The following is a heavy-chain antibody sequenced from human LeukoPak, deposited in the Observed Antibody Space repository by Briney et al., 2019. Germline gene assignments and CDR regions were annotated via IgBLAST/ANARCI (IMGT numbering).Heavy chain of an antibody. J-gene: IGHJ6*02. CDR1: GFTFSSYW. CDR3: ARATYYDILTGSMYYGMDV. V-gene: IGHV3-7*05. D-gene: IGHD3-9*01. Sequence: PGGSLRLSCAASGFTFSSYWMSWVRQAPGKGLEWVANIKQDGSEKYYVDSVKGRFTISRDSAKNSLYLQMNSLRAEDTAVYYCARATYYDILTGSMYYGMDVWGQGTTVTVSS. CDR2: IKQDGSEK.